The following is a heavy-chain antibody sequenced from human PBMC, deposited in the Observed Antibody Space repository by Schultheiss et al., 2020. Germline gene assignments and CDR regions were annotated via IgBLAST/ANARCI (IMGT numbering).Heavy chain of an antibody. J-gene: IGHJ5*02. D-gene: IGHD3-10*01. Sequence: SETLSLTCTVSGGSISSSSYYWGWIRQPPGKGLEWIGSIYYSGSTYYNPSLKSRVTISVDTSKNQFSLKLSSVTAADTAVYYCARHLGSYYGSGSYYTEPVGWFDPWSQGTLVTVSS. CDR2: IYYSGST. V-gene: IGHV4-39*01. CDR3: ARHLGSYYGSGSYYTEPVGWFDP. CDR1: GGSISSSSYY.